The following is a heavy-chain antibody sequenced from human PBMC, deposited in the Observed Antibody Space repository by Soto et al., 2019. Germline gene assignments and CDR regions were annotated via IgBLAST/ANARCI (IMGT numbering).Heavy chain of an antibody. J-gene: IGHJ4*02. CDR1: GFTFSSYA. Sequence: EVPLLESGGGLVQPGGSLRLSCAASGFTFSSYAMSWVRQAPGKGLEWVSAISGSGGSTYYADSVKGRFTISRDNSKNTLYLQMNSLRAEDTAVYYCAKDRPKTHTIFGVVTTPHFDYWGQGTLVTVSS. CDR2: ISGSGGST. V-gene: IGHV3-23*01. CDR3: AKDRPKTHTIFGVVTTPHFDY. D-gene: IGHD3-3*01.